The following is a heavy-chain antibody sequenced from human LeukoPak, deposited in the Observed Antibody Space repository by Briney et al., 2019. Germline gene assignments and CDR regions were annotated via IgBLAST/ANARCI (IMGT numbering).Heavy chain of an antibody. V-gene: IGHV1-69*02. Sequence: SVKVSCKASGGTFSSYTISWVRQAPGQGLEWMGRIIPILGIANYAQKFQGRVTITADKSTSTAYMELSSLRSEDTAVCYCARYDDYGGLNWFDPWGQGTLVTVSS. D-gene: IGHD4-23*01. CDR2: IIPILGIA. J-gene: IGHJ5*02. CDR1: GGTFSSYT. CDR3: ARYDDYGGLNWFDP.